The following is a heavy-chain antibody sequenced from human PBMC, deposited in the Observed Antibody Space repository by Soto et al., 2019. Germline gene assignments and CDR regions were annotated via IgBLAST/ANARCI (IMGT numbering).Heavy chain of an antibody. CDR3: AKYDASGNHYRGAYFDS. CDR2: MSYDGSNK. D-gene: IGHD3-10*01. Sequence: PVGSLRVSCAASGFTFSSYAVHWVLQAPGKGLEWVAVMSYDGSNKYYADSVKGRFTISRDSSKNTLYLQMNSMRPDDTAVYYCAKYDASGNHYRGAYFDSWGQGTLVTVSS. CDR1: GFTFSSYA. V-gene: IGHV3-30-3*02. J-gene: IGHJ4*02.